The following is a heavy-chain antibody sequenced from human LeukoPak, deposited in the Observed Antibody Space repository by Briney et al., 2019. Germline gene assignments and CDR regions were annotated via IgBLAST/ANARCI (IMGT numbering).Heavy chain of an antibody. J-gene: IGHJ4*02. CDR2: IGFRVGDI. D-gene: IGHD3-22*01. CDR1: GFTFSSYA. CDR3: AKRGVVIRVILVGFHKEAYYFDS. Sequence: GGSLRLSCAASGFTFSSYALSWVRQSPGEGLEWVSSIGFRVGDILYADSVKGRFIISRDNSKNTLYLQMNSLRAEDTAVYFCAKRGVVIRVILVGFHKEAYYFDSWGQGALVTVSS. V-gene: IGHV3-23*01.